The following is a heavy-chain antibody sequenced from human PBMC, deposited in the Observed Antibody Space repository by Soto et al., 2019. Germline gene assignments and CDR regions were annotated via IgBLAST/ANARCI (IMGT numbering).Heavy chain of an antibody. CDR3: AREFGALGLKDIVVTILSSYFDF. J-gene: IGHJ4*02. CDR1: GGTFSSYT. Sequence: SVKVSCKASGGTFSSYTISWVRQAPGQGLEWMGRIIPILGIANYAQNFQGRVTITADKSTSTAYMELSSLRSEDTAVYYCAREFGALGLKDIVVTILSSYFDFWGKGTLVTVSS. CDR2: IIPILGIA. V-gene: IGHV1-69*04. D-gene: IGHD5-12*01.